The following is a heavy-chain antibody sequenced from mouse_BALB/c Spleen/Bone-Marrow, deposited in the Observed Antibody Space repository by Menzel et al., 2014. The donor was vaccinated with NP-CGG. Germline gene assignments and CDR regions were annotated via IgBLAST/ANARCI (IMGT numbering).Heavy chain of an antibody. V-gene: IGHV1-9*01. CDR2: ILPGSGST. CDR3: ARGAYYGNYFDY. CDR1: GYTFSSYW. J-gene: IGHJ2*01. Sequence: VQLQESGAALMKPGASVKISCKATGYTFSSYWIEWVKQRPGHGLEWIGEILPGSGSTNYNEKFKGKATFTADTSSNTAYMQLSSLTSEDSAVYYCARGAYYGNYFDYWGQGTTLTVSS. D-gene: IGHD2-10*01.